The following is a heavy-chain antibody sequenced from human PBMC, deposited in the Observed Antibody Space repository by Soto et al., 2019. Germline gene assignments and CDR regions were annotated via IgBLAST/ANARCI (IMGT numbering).Heavy chain of an antibody. J-gene: IGHJ4*02. CDR2: IYYTGST. V-gene: IGHV4-59*08. CDR3: ARLSGSGWYTAAY. Sequence: QVQLQQSGPGLVKPSETLSLTCTVSGGSITNYYWSWVRQPPGKGLEWIGYIYYTGSTNYSPSLNSRVTMSMDTSNSKFSLKLTSVTAADTAVYYCARLSGSGWYTAAYWGQGALVTVSS. D-gene: IGHD6-19*01. CDR1: GGSITNYY.